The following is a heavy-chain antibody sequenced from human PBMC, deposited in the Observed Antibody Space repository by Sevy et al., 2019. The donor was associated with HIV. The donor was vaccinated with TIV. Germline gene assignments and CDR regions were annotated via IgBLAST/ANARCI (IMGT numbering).Heavy chain of an antibody. J-gene: IGHJ4*02. D-gene: IGHD1-26*01. CDR3: AGENAWGRGYS. V-gene: IGHV4-59*08. CDR2: IYYNGHI. Sequence: SETLSFTCTVSGGSITSLYWNWIRQPPGKGLEWIANIYYNGHINYNPSLKSRVTLSLDTSKNQFSLRLSSVTAADTAMYYCAGENAWGRGYSWGQGTLVTVSS. CDR1: GGSITSLY.